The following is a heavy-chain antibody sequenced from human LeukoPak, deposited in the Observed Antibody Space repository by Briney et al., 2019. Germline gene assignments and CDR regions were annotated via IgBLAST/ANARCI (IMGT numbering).Heavy chain of an antibody. D-gene: IGHD3-10*01. V-gene: IGHV1-46*01. J-gene: IGHJ4*02. CDR3: ARDARGSPGY. CDR1: GYTFTSYY. Sequence: ASVKVSCKASGYTFTSYYMHWVRQAPGQGLEWMGIINPSGGSTSYAQKFQGRVTMTRDTSTSTAYMELRSLRSDDTAVYYCARDARGSPGYWGQGTLVTVSS. CDR2: INPSGGST.